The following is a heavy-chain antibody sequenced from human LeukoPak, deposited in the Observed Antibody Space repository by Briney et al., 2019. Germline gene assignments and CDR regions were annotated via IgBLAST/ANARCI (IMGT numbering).Heavy chain of an antibody. Sequence: RGSLRPSCAASRFTPSIYWMDCGRHAPEEGLGWVSRINNDGGDTTYADPVKGRFPSCRDNAKKTMSRQMTRLRAEITVVYYCARGHYGSDYWGQGTLVTVSS. CDR3: ARGHYGSDY. D-gene: IGHD4-17*01. V-gene: IGHV3-74*01. CDR1: RFTPSIYW. J-gene: IGHJ4*02. CDR2: INNDGGDT.